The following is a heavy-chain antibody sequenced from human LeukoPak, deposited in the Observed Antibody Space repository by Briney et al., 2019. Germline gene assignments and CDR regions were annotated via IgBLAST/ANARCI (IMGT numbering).Heavy chain of an antibody. CDR1: GGSVSSGSYY. CDR2: IYYSGST. J-gene: IGHJ4*02. D-gene: IGHD5-24*01. V-gene: IGHV4-61*01. CDR3: ARWLQHEDYFDY. Sequence: SETLSLTCTVSGGSVSSGSYYWSWIRQPPGTGLEWIGYIYYSGSTNYNPSLKSRVTISVDTSKNQFSLKLSSVTAADTAVYYCARWLQHEDYFDYWGQGTLVTVSS.